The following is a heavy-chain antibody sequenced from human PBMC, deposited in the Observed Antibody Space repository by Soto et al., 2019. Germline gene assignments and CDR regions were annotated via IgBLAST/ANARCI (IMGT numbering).Heavy chain of an antibody. D-gene: IGHD3-22*01. CDR3: ARQIAYYYASSGYYYGEYFQH. CDR1: GGSISSSSYY. V-gene: IGHV4-39*01. Sequence: QLQLQESGPGLVKPSETLSLTCTVSGGSISSSSYYWGWIRQPPGKGLEWIGSIYYSGSTYYNPSLQRRVTISVDTSTTPFSLKLSSVTAADPAVYYCARQIAYYYASSGYYYGEYFQHWGQGTLVTVSS. J-gene: IGHJ1*01. CDR2: IYYSGST.